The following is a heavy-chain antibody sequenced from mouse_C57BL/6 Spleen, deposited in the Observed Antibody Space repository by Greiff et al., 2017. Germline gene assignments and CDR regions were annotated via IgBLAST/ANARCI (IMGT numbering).Heavy chain of an antibody. CDR1: GYTFTSYW. J-gene: IGHJ2*01. D-gene: IGHD4-1*01. V-gene: IGHV1-50*01. Sequence: QVQLQQPGAELVKPGASVKLSCKASGYTFTSYWMQWVKQRPGQGLEWIGEIDPSDSYTNYNQKFKGKATLTVDTSSSTAYMQLSSLTSEDSAVYYCARWGTGLGRYYFDYWGQGTTLTVSS. CDR2: IDPSDSYT. CDR3: ARWGTGLGRYYFDY.